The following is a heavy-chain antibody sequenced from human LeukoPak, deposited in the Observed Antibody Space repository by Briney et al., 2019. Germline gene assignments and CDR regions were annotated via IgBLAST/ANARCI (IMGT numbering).Heavy chain of an antibody. CDR3: AGIGMVAPFDY. V-gene: IGHV1-69*01. J-gene: IGHJ4*02. CDR2: IIPIFGIA. D-gene: IGHD2-8*01. CDR1: GGTFSSYA. Sequence: SVKVSCKASGGTFSSYAISWVRQAPGQGLEWVGGIIPIFGIANYAQTFQGRVTISADEATSTAYMELSSLRSEDTAVYYCAGIGMVAPFDYWGQGTLVTVSS.